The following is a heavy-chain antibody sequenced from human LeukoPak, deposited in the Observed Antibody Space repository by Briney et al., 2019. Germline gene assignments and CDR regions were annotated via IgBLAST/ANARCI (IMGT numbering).Heavy chain of an antibody. D-gene: IGHD3-16*01. Sequence: ASVKVSCKASGYTFTSYGISWVRQAPVQGLEWRGWISAYNGNTNYAQKLQGRVTMTTDTSTSTAYMELRSLRSEDTAVYYCAREDYDKTYYYGMDVWGQGTTVTVSS. V-gene: IGHV1-18*01. CDR1: GYTFTSYG. CDR3: AREDYDKTYYYGMDV. J-gene: IGHJ6*02. CDR2: ISAYNGNT.